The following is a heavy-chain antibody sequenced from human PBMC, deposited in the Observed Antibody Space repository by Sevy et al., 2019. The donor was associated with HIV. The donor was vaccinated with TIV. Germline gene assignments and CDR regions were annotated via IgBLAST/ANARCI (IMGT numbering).Heavy chain of an antibody. V-gene: IGHV3-74*01. CDR2: INNDGSVR. J-gene: IGHJ4*02. CDR1: GFSLSAYW. CDR3: ARGIGKSGAF. D-gene: IGHD1-26*01. Sequence: GGSLRLSCKCSGFSLSAYWMHWVRQIPGKGLDWVSHINNDGSVRQYADSVKGRFTISRENVRNTLYLQMESRRAEDAGVYYCARGIGKSGAFWGQGTLVTVSS.